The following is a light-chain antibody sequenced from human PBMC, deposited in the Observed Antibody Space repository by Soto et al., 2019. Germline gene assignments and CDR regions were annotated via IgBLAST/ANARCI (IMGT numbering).Light chain of an antibody. CDR3: QQYNSYS. J-gene: IGKJ1*01. CDR1: QSISSW. CDR2: KAS. Sequence: DIQMTQSPSTLSASVGDRVTITCRASQSISSWLAWYQQKPGKAPKLLIYKASTLESGVPSNFSGSGSGTEFSLTISSLQPEDFATYYCQQYNSYSFGQGTKVDIK. V-gene: IGKV1-5*03.